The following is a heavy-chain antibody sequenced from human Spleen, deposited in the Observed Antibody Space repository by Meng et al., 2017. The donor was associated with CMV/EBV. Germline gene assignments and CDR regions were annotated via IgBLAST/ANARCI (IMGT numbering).Heavy chain of an antibody. D-gene: IGHD2-2*01. CDR1: GFTFSSYE. V-gene: IGHV3-48*03. Sequence: GESLKISCAASGFTFSSYEMNWVRQAPGKGLEWISYISSSGTTIYYAESVKGRFTTSRDNAKKSLYLQMNSLTAEDTAVYYCARDQYSDIVEVPGAIYYWGQGSLVTVSS. J-gene: IGHJ4*02. CDR3: ARDQYSDIVEVPGAIYY. CDR2: ISSSGTTI.